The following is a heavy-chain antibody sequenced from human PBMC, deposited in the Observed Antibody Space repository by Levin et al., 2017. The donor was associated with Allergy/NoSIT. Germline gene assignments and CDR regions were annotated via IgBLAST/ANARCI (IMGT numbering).Heavy chain of an antibody. CDR2: IGTAGDT. V-gene: IGHV3-13*01. J-gene: IGHJ4*02. D-gene: IGHD2-15*01. Sequence: GESLKISCAASGFTFSSYDMHWVRQATGKGLEWVSAIGTAGDTYYPGSVKGRFTISRENAKNSLYLQMNSLRAGDTAVYYCARASSGYYDYWGQGTLVTVSS. CDR3: ARASSGYYDY. CDR1: GFTFSSYD.